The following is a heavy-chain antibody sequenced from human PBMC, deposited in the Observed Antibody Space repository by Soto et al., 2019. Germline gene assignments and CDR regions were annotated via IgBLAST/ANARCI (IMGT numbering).Heavy chain of an antibody. J-gene: IGHJ6*02. Sequence: QVQLVQSGAELKKPGSSVKVSCKASGGTFSSYAISWVRQAPGQGLEWMGGIIPIFGTANYAQKFQGRVTITADETTSTAYMGLSSLRSEDTAVYYCARGDIVVVPAVHYYYGLDGWGQGTTVTVSS. CDR3: ARGDIVVVPAVHYYYGLDG. D-gene: IGHD2-2*01. CDR1: GGTFSSYA. V-gene: IGHV1-69*01. CDR2: IIPIFGTA.